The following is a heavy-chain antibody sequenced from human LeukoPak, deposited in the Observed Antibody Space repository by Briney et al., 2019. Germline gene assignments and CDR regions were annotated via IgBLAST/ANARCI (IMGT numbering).Heavy chain of an antibody. CDR2: IFTSGST. D-gene: IGHD6-19*01. Sequence: SETLSLTCTVSGGSISSYYWSWIRQPAGKGLEWIGRIFTSGSTNYNPSLKSRVTMSVDKFKNKFFLKVKSVTAADTAVYYCRAVAGNGIDYWGQGTLVTVSS. CDR1: GGSISSYY. V-gene: IGHV4-4*07. CDR3: RAVAGNGIDY. J-gene: IGHJ4*02.